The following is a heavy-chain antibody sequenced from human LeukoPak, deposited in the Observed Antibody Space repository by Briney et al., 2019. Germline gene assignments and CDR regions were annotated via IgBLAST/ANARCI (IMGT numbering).Heavy chain of an antibody. CDR3: ARDGLGVAGSFYY. J-gene: IGHJ4*02. Sequence: GGSLRLSCVASGFTFRDSYMRWIRQAPGKGLEWVSYISTDSAYINYADSVKGRFTISRDNAKNSLYLQMNSLRAEDTARYYCARDGLGVAGSFYYWGQGTLVTVSS. CDR1: GFTFRDSY. CDR2: ISTDSAYI. V-gene: IGHV3-11*05. D-gene: IGHD6-19*01.